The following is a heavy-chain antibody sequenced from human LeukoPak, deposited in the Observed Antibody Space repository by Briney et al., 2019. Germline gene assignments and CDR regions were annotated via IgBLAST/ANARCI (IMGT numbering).Heavy chain of an antibody. J-gene: IGHJ4*02. CDR2: ISSQYKII. Sequence: PGGSLRLSCAASGFTFSTYSMNWVRQAPWKGLEWISYISSQYKIITYADSVKGRFTISSDNGNNSLYLQMNSLRDEDTAVYYCARDYGYAFDYWGQGTLVTVSS. V-gene: IGHV3-48*02. CDR1: GFTFSTYS. D-gene: IGHD3-16*01. CDR3: ARDYGYAFDY.